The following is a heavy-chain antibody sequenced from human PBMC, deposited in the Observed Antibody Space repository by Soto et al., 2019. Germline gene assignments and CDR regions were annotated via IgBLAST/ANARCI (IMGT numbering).Heavy chain of an antibody. CDR3: AKGDGYPMGYYYGMDV. V-gene: IGHV3-30*18. CDR2: ISYDGSNK. J-gene: IGHJ6*02. D-gene: IGHD5-18*01. CDR1: GFTFSSYG. Sequence: QVQLVESGGGVVQPGRSLRLSCAASGFTFSSYGMHWVRQAPGKGLEWVAVISYDGSNKYYADSVKGRFTISRDNSKNTLYLQMNSLRAEDTAVYYCAKGDGYPMGYYYGMDVWGQGTTVTVSS.